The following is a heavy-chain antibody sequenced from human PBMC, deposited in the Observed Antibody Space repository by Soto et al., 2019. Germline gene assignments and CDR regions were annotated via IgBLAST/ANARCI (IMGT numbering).Heavy chain of an antibody. V-gene: IGHV3-66*01. Sequence: EVQLVESGGGLVQPGGSLRLSCAASGFTVSSNYMSWVRQAPGKGLEWVSLIYSGGNTYYADSVKGRFTISRDNSKNTLYLQMNSLRAEDTAVYYCARDFNDAFDIWCQGTMVTVSS. J-gene: IGHJ3*02. CDR2: IYSGGNT. CDR1: GFTVSSNY. CDR3: ARDFNDAFDI.